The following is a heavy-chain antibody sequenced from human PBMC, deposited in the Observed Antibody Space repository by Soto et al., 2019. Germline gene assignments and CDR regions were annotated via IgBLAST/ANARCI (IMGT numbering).Heavy chain of an antibody. V-gene: IGHV3-48*02. J-gene: IGHJ4*02. CDR1: GFTFSSYT. CDR2: ISSGSTTI. Sequence: EVQLVESGGGLVQPGGSLRLSCAASGFTFSSYTMNWVRQAPGKGLECVSYISSGSTTIYYADSVKGRFTISRDNARNSLYLQMNSLRDEDTAVYYWVTGLGGDYWGQGTLVTVSS. D-gene: IGHD3-10*01. CDR3: VTGLGGDY.